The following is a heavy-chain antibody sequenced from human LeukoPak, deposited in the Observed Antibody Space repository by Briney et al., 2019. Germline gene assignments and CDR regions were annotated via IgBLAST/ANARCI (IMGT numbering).Heavy chain of an antibody. V-gene: IGHV3-21*01. CDR2: ISSSSSYI. CDR3: ARGCSGGSCSSYYYYGMDV. Sequence: PSETLSLTCTVSGGSISSGGYYWSWVRQAPGKGLEWVSSISSSSSYIYYADSVKGRFTISRDNAKNSLYLQMNSLRAEDTAVYYCARGCSGGSCSSYYYYGMDVWGQGTTVTVSS. D-gene: IGHD2-15*01. J-gene: IGHJ6*02. CDR1: GGSISSGGYY.